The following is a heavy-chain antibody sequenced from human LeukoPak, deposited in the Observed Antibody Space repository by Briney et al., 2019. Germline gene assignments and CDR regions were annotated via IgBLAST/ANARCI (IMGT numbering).Heavy chain of an antibody. Sequence: GGSLRLSCAASGFTFSSYWMSWVRQAPGKGLEWVANIKQDGSEKYYVDSVKGRFTISRDNAKNSLYLQMNSLRAEDTAVYYCARVYGDYVGYYYYYMDVWGKGTTVTVSS. CDR3: ARVYGDYVGYYYYYMDV. D-gene: IGHD4-17*01. J-gene: IGHJ6*03. V-gene: IGHV3-7*01. CDR2: IKQDGSEK. CDR1: GFTFSSYW.